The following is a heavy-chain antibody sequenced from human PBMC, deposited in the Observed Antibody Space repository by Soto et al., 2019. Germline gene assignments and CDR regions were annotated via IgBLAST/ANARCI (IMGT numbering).Heavy chain of an antibody. J-gene: IGHJ4*02. D-gene: IGHD5-12*01. CDR3: AGDSGYDSNYFDY. V-gene: IGHV3-30-3*01. Sequence: PXVSLRLSCAASGFTFSSYAMHGVRQAPGKGLEWVAVISYDGSNKYYADSVKGRFTISRDNSKNTLYLQMNSLRAEDTAVYYCAGDSGYDSNYFDYWGQGTLVTVSS. CDR2: ISYDGSNK. CDR1: GFTFSSYA.